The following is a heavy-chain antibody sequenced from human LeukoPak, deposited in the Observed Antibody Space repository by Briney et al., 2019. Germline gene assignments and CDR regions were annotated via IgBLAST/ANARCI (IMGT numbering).Heavy chain of an antibody. Sequence: PGRSLRLSCAASGFSFDTYAMHWVRQAPGQGLEWVALIWHDGSHKFYSNSVRGQFTISRDNSKNTAYLQMNNLRPDDTAVYYCAREIFGSGSYPDLWGQGTLVTVSS. J-gene: IGHJ5*02. D-gene: IGHD3-10*01. CDR2: IWHDGSHK. CDR1: GFSFDTYA. CDR3: AREIFGSGSYPDL. V-gene: IGHV3-33*01.